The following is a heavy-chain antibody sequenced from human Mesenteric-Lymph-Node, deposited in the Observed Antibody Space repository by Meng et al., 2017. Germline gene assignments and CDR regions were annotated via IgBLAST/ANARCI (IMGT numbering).Heavy chain of an antibody. J-gene: IGHJ4*02. V-gene: IGHV3-74*01. CDR2: INTDGRST. CDR3: VRWDYGVNSGPEN. Sequence: EVQLGESGGGGVQPGGARRRAWAASGFTFSSYWMHWVRQAPGKGLVWVSRINTDGRSTSYTDSVKGRFTISRDNAKKTLYLQMNSLRAEDTAVYYCVRWDYGVNSGPENWGQGTLVTVSS. CDR1: GFTFSSYW. D-gene: IGHD4/OR15-4a*01.